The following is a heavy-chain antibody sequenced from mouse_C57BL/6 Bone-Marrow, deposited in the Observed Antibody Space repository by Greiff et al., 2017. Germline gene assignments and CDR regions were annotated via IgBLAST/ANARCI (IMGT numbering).Heavy chain of an antibody. Sequence: DVMLVESGGDLVKPGGSLKLSCAASGFPFSSSGLSWVRQTPDKRLEWVATISSGGSYTYYPDSVKGRFTISRDNAKNTLNLQMSSLKSEDTAMYYCERHGRCYGTDYFDYWGQGTTLTVSS. D-gene: IGHD1-1*01. CDR3: ERHGRCYGTDYFDY. V-gene: IGHV5-6*02. J-gene: IGHJ2*01. CDR1: GFPFSSSG. CDR2: ISSGGSYT.